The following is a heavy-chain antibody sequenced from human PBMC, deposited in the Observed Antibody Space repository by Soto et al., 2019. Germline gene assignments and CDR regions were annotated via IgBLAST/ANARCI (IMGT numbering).Heavy chain of an antibody. J-gene: IGHJ4*02. CDR3: ARGGAMGVDY. CDR1: GVSVNTQG. D-gene: IGHD1-26*01. Sequence: WCSMKLCCTACGVSVNTQGMHGFRQAPGKGLVWVSRIYFDGITTNYADSVKGRLTVSRDNAKNTVYLHVNTLRDEDTAVYYCARGGAMGVDYWGQGTLVTVSS. V-gene: IGHV3-74*01. CDR2: IYFDGITT.